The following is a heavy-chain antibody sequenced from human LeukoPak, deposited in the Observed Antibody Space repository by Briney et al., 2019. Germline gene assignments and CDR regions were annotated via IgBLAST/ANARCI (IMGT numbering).Heavy chain of an antibody. CDR3: ARHSSSWSPGPDY. CDR1: GDSISSNDYY. J-gene: IGHJ4*02. Sequence: SETLSLTCTVSGDSISSNDYYWGWIRQPPGKGLEWIGTIYYTGSTYYIPSLKSRLTISLDTSKDQFSLKLSSVTVADTAVYYCARHSSSWSPGPDYWGQGTLVTVSS. V-gene: IGHV4-39*01. CDR2: IYYTGST. D-gene: IGHD6-13*01.